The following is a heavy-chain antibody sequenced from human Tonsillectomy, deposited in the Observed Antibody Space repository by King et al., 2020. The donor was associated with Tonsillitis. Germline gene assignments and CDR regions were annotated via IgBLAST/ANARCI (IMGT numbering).Heavy chain of an antibody. CDR3: STLRRHSSSWGYYFYYYMDV. D-gene: IGHD6-13*01. Sequence: QLVQSGAEVKKPGASVKVSCKVSGYTLTELSMHWVRQAPGKGLEWMGGFDREDGETIYAQKFQGRVTMTEDTSTDTAYMELSSLRSEDTAVYYWSTLRRHSSSWGYYFYYYMDVWGKGTTVTVSS. CDR2: FDREDGET. CDR1: GYTLTELS. V-gene: IGHV1-24*01. J-gene: IGHJ6*03.